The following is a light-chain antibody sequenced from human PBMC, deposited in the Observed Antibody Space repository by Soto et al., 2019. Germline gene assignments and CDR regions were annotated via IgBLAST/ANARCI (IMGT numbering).Light chain of an antibody. CDR3: LQDYNYPYT. V-gene: IGKV1-6*01. J-gene: IGKJ2*01. CDR1: QGISFD. Sequence: AIQMTQSPSSLSTSVGDRVTITCRASQGISFDVAWYQQKPGKAPKLLIYAASSLQSGVPSRFSGSGSGPDFTLTISRLQPEDFATYYCLQDYNYPYTFGQGTKLEIK. CDR2: AAS.